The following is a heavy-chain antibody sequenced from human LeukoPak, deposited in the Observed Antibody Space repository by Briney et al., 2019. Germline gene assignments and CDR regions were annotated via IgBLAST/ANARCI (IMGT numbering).Heavy chain of an antibody. V-gene: IGHV3-21*01. CDR2: ISSSSSYI. CDR3: ARVRGSYYYYYYMDV. J-gene: IGHJ6*03. Sequence: GGSLRLSCAASGFTFSSYSKNWVRQAPGKGLEWVSSISSSSSYIYYADSVKGRFTISRDNAKNSLYLQMNSLRAEDTAVYYCARVRGSYYYYYYMDVWGKGTTVTVSS. D-gene: IGHD1-26*01. CDR1: GFTFSSYS.